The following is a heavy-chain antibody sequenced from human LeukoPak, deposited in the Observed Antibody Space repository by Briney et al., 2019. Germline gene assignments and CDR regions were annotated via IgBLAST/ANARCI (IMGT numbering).Heavy chain of an antibody. J-gene: IGHJ6*03. D-gene: IGHD2-8*01. Sequence: PSETLSLTCTVSGVSISSGDYYWSWIRQPPGKGLEWIGYIYYSGSTYYNPSLKSRVTISVDTSKNQFPLKLRSVTAADTAVYYCARDTAVYAIGGRMDYYYYMDVWGKGTTVTVSS. CDR1: GVSISSGDYY. V-gene: IGHV4-30-4*08. CDR3: ARDTAVYAIGGRMDYYYYMDV. CDR2: IYYSGST.